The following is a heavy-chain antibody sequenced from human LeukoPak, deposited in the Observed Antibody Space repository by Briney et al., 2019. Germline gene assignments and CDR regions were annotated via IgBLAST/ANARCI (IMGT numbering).Heavy chain of an antibody. D-gene: IGHD3-10*01. CDR2: FDPEDGET. Sequence: ASVKVSCKVSGYTLTELSMHWVRQAPGKGLEWMGGFDPEDGETIYAQKFQGRVTMTEDTSTDTAYMELSSLRSEDTAVYYCATAYVLLWFGESQGWFDPWGQGTLVTVSS. CDR3: ATAYVLLWFGESQGWFDP. V-gene: IGHV1-24*01. CDR1: GYTLTELS. J-gene: IGHJ5*02.